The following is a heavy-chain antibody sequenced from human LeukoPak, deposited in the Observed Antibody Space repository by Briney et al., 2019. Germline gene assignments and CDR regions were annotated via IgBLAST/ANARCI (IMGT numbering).Heavy chain of an antibody. Sequence: PGRSLRLSCATSGFTFNLYAIHWVRQAPGKGLEWVAVISYDGTNKYYADSVKGRFTISRDSSKDSLSLQMNSLRADDTAVYYCARGKWYDILTGPFDYWGQGTLVTVSS. CDR2: ISYDGTNK. V-gene: IGHV3-30*04. D-gene: IGHD3-9*01. J-gene: IGHJ4*02. CDR1: GFTFNLYA. CDR3: ARGKWYDILTGPFDY.